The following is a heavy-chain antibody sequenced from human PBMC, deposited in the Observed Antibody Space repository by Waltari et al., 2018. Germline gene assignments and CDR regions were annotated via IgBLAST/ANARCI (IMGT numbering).Heavy chain of an antibody. J-gene: IGHJ3*02. CDR3: ARVERRGEMATIGAFDI. D-gene: IGHD3-16*01. CDR1: GGTFSSYA. Sequence: QVQLVQSGAEVKKPGSSVKVSCKASGGTFSSYAISWVRQAPGQGLEWMGGIIPIFGTANYAQKFQGRVTITADESTSTAYMELSSLRSEDTAVYYCARVERRGEMATIGAFDIWGQGTMVTVSS. CDR2: IIPIFGTA. V-gene: IGHV1-69*01.